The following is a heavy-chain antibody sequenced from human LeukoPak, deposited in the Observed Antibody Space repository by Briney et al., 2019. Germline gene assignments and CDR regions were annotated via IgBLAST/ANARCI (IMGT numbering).Heavy chain of an antibody. CDR2: IWYGGSNQ. J-gene: IGHJ4*02. Sequence: GGSLRLSCAASGFTFSSYAMHWVRQAPGKGLEWVAVIWYGGSNQYYADSVKGRFTISRDSSKNTLHLQMNSLRAEDTAVYYCAKTGLGYSGYDFGLAFDYWGQGTLVTVSS. V-gene: IGHV3-30*02. CDR1: GFTFSSYA. D-gene: IGHD5-12*01. CDR3: AKTGLGYSGYDFGLAFDY.